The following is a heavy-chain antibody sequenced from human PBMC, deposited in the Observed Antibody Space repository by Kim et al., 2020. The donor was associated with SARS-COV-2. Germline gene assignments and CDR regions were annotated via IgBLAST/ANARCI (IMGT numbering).Heavy chain of an antibody. CDR2: IFGSGSGT. D-gene: IGHD2-21*02. J-gene: IGHJ2*01. CDR3: ARHRHVPTVTFYWYFDL. Sequence: GGSLRLSCAASGFTFGNSAMSWVRQVPGKGLEWVSGIFGSGSGTYYADSVKGRFTISRDNSQSTVYLQLNNLRADDTAVYYCARHRHVPTVTFYWYFDLGGRGTLVTVSS. CDR1: GFTFGNSA. V-gene: IGHV3-23*01.